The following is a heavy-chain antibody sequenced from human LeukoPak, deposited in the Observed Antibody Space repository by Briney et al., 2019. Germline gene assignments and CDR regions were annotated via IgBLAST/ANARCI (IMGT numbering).Heavy chain of an antibody. Sequence: PAGSLRLSCAASGFTFSTFAMHWVRQAPGKGLEYVAAIKSDGSKTFYADSVKDRFSISRDNSKNTLYLQMGSLRAEDMAVYYCARGRGGSYDYWGQGILVTVSS. D-gene: IGHD1-26*01. CDR2: IKSDGSKT. CDR1: GFTFSTFA. J-gene: IGHJ4*02. CDR3: ARGRGGSYDY. V-gene: IGHV3-64*02.